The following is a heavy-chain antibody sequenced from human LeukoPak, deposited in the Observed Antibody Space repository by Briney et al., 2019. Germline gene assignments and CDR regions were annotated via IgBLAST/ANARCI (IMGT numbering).Heavy chain of an antibody. CDR2: ISAYNGNT. CDR3: ARDLFGSGKGYYYGMDV. Sequence: ASVKVSCKASGYTFTSYGIRWVRQAPGQGLEWMGWISAYNGNTNYAQKLQGRVTMTTDTSTSTAYMELRSLRSDDTAVYYCARDLFGSGKGYYYGMDVWGQGTTVTVSS. J-gene: IGHJ6*02. CDR1: GYTFTSYG. D-gene: IGHD3-10*01. V-gene: IGHV1-18*01.